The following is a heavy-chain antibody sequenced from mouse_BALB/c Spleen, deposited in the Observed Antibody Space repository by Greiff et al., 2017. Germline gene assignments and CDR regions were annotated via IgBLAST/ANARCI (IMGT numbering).Heavy chain of an antibody. CDR2: ISYDGSN. V-gene: IGHV3-6*02. CDR3: ARDTRTGAMDY. J-gene: IGHJ4*01. D-gene: IGHD2-12*01. Sequence: VQLQQSGPGLVKPSQSLSLTCSVTGYSITSGYYWNWIRQFPGNKLEWMGYISYDGSNNYNPSLKNRISITRDTSKNQFFLKLNSVTTEDTATYYCARDTRTGAMDYWGQGTSVTVSS. CDR1: GYSITSGYY.